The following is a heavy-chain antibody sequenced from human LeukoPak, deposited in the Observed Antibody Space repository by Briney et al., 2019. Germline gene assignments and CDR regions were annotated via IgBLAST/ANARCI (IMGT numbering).Heavy chain of an antibody. CDR2: IYTSGST. J-gene: IGHJ4*02. D-gene: IGHD5-18*01. CDR3: ARDRLPTAMVNFDY. CDR1: GGSISSYY. Sequence: PSETLSLTCTVSGGSISSYYWSWIRQPAGRGLEWIGRIYTSGSTNYNPSLKSRVTMSVDTSKNQFSLKLSSVTAADTAVYYCARDRLPTAMVNFDYWGQGTLVTVSS. V-gene: IGHV4-4*07.